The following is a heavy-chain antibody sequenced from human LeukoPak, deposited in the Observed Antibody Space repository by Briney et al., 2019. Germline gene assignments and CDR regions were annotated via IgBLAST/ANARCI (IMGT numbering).Heavy chain of an antibody. D-gene: IGHD6-13*01. Sequence: ASVKVSCKASGYTFTSYDINWVRQATGQGLEWMGWMNPNSGNTGYAQKFQGRVTMTRNTSISTAYMELSSLRSEDTAVYYCARVSGSSWYVKRPYYGMDVWGQGTTVTVSS. CDR3: ARVSGSSWYVKRPYYGMDV. V-gene: IGHV1-8*01. CDR2: MNPNSGNT. J-gene: IGHJ6*02. CDR1: GYTFTSYD.